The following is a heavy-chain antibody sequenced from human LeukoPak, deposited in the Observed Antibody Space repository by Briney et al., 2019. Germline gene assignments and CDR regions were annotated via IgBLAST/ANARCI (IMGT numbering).Heavy chain of an antibody. CDR1: GFTFISYG. Sequence: PGGSLLLSCAASGFTFISYGMHWVRQAPGKGLEGVAFIRYDGSNKYYADSVKGRFTISRDNSKNTLYLQMNSLRAEDTAVYYCAKDPSSPIRNYDFWSGYYQPGYFDYWGQGTLVTVSS. D-gene: IGHD3-3*01. J-gene: IGHJ4*02. V-gene: IGHV3-30*02. CDR3: AKDPSSPIRNYDFWSGYYQPGYFDY. CDR2: IRYDGSNK.